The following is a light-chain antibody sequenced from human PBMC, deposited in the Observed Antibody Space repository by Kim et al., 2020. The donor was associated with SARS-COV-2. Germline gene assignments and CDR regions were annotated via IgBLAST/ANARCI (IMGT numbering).Light chain of an antibody. V-gene: IGKV3-15*01. CDR2: GAS. J-gene: IGKJ5*01. Sequence: EIVMTQSPATLSVSPGERATLSCRASQSVSSNLAWYQQKPGQAPRLLIYGASTRATGIPARFSGSGSGTEFTLTISSLQSEDFAVYYCYQYYGRPPITFGEGTRLEIK. CDR3: YQYYGRPPIT. CDR1: QSVSSN.